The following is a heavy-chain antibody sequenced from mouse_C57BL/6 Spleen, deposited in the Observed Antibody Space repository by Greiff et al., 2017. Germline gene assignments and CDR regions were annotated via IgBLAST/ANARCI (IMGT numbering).Heavy chain of an antibody. D-gene: IGHD2-4*01. CDR1: GYSFTGYY. CDR3: ARLGYDYGFDY. V-gene: IGHV1-42*01. CDR2: INPSTGGP. J-gene: IGHJ2*01. Sequence: VQLQQSGPGLVNLGASVKLSCRASGYSFTGYYLNWVKPSPEKSLEWIGEINPSTGGPTYNQKFKAQATWTVDNSSSTAYMQLKSLTAEDSAVYYCARLGYDYGFDYWGQGTTLTVSS.